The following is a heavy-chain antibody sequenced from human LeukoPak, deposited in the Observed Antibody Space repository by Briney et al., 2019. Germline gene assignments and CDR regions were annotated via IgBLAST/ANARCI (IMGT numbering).Heavy chain of an antibody. D-gene: IGHD2-2*01. J-gene: IGHJ4*02. CDR2: ISSSSSYI. Sequence: GGSLRLSCAASGFTFSSYSMNWVRQAPGKGLEWVSSISSSSSYIYYADSVKGRFTISRDNAKNSLYLQMNSLRAEDTAVYYCARARRGLQGTSFDYWGQGTLVTVSS. V-gene: IGHV3-21*01. CDR3: ARARRGLQGTSFDY. CDR1: GFTFSSYS.